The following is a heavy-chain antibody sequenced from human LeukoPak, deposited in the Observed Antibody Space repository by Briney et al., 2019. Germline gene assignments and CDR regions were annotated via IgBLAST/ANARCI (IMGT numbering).Heavy chain of an antibody. CDR1: GFTFSSYW. CDR3: ARGTYSFSSTSYYLYYMDV. D-gene: IGHD4-11*01. CDR2: IKQDGGET. V-gene: IGHV3-7*01. J-gene: IGHJ6*03. Sequence: GGSLRLSCAASGFTFSSYWMSWVRQAPGKGLEWVANIKQDGGETYYVDSVKGRFTISRDNAKNSLYLQMNSLRAEDTALYFCARGTYSFSSTSYYLYYMDVWGRGTTVTISS.